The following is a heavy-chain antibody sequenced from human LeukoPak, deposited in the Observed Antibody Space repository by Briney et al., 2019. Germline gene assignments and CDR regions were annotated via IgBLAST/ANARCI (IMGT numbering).Heavy chain of an antibody. CDR3: ARDEAAAGGYYFYGMDV. CDR2: INPNSGGT. CDR1: GYTSTGYS. J-gene: IGHJ6*02. Sequence: ASVKVSCKASGYTSTGYSMHWVRQAPGQGLEWIGWINPNSGGTNYAQKFQGRVTMTRDTSISTAYMELNRLRSDDTAVYYCARDEAAAGGYYFYGMDVWGQGTTVTVSS. V-gene: IGHV1-2*02. D-gene: IGHD6-13*01.